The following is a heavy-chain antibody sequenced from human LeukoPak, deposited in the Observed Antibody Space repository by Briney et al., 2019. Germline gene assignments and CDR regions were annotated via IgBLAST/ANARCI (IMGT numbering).Heavy chain of an antibody. CDR1: GGSISSYY. D-gene: IGHD1-26*01. CDR2: FFVRGNT. CDR3: ARDRSGVGATTPYYYYYMDV. V-gene: IGHV4-4*07. Sequence: SETLSLTCTVSGGSISSYYWSWIRQPAGKGLEWIGRFFVRGNTNYNPSLKSRVTMSVDTSKNQFSLKLSSVTAADTAVYYCARDRSGVGATTPYYYYYMDVWGKGTTVTVSS. J-gene: IGHJ6*03.